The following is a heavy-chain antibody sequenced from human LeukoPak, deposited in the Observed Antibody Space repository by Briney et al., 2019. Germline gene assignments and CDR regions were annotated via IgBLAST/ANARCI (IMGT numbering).Heavy chain of an antibody. J-gene: IGHJ5*02. V-gene: IGHV1-69*05. CDR3: ARGPWSGQGPEFDP. Sequence: EASVKVSCKASGGTFSSYAISWVRQAPGQGLEWMGGIIPIFGTANYAQKFQGRVTITTDESTSTAYMELSSLRSEDTAVYYCARGPWSGQGPEFDPWGQGTLVTVSS. CDR2: IIPIFGTA. CDR1: GGTFSSYA. D-gene: IGHD3-3*01.